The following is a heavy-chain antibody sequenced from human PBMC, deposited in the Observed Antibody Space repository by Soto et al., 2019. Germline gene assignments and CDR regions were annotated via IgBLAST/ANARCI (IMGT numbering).Heavy chain of an antibody. Sequence: GGSLRLSCAASGFTFSSYAMSWVRQAPGKGLEWVSAISGSGGSTYYADSVKGRFTISRDNSKNTLYLQMNSLRAEDTAVYYCAKDLKDWNYPSVLFDYWGQGTLVPVSS. CDR2: ISGSGGST. J-gene: IGHJ4*02. V-gene: IGHV3-23*01. D-gene: IGHD1-7*01. CDR3: AKDLKDWNYPSVLFDY. CDR1: GFTFSSYA.